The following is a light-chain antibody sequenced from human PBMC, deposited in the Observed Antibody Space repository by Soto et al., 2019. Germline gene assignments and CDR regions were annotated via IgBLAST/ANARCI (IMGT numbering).Light chain of an antibody. CDR2: DAS. J-gene: IGKJ4*01. CDR3: QQRHKWPPVT. Sequence: ESVLTQSPATLSLSPGERATLSCRASPSVSNSLAWYQHKPGQAPRLLIYDASHRATGVPTRFSGSGSGTDFTLTISSLEPEDFAVYYCQQRHKWPPVTFGGGTRVEIK. V-gene: IGKV3-11*01. CDR1: PSVSNS.